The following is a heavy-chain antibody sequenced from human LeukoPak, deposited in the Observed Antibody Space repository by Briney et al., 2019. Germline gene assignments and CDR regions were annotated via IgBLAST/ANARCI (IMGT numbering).Heavy chain of an antibody. CDR2: ISAYSGDT. Sequence: EASVKVSCKASGYTFTSYGISWVRQAPGQGLEWMGWISAYSGDTNYAQKFQGRVTMTRDTSTSTVYMELSSLRSEDTAVYYCARETSGYSYGHGLAYWGQGTLVTVSS. V-gene: IGHV1-18*01. J-gene: IGHJ4*02. CDR3: ARETSGYSYGHGLAY. D-gene: IGHD5-18*01. CDR1: GYTFTSYG.